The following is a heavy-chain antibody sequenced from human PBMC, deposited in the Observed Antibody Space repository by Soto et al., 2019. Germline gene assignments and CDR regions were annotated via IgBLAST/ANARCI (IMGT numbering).Heavy chain of an antibody. CDR3: AKDGGGHP. D-gene: IGHD2-15*01. Sequence: HAQLVQSGAELRKPGSSVKVSCKASGGIFSNFAFSWVRQAPGQGLEWMGTIVPVYGAVYYAHQFQGTVTMTTDESTTTTYMKMSELGSKDTAVYYCAKDGGGHPCGQGTLVTASS. J-gene: IGHJ5*02. V-gene: IGHV1-69*18. CDR2: IVPVYGAV. CDR1: GGIFSNFA.